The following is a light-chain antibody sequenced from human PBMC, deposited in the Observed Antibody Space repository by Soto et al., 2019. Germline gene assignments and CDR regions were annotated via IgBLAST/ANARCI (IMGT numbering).Light chain of an antibody. J-gene: IGKJ3*01. V-gene: IGKV1-5*03. CDR1: QSISTW. CDR2: KAS. Sequence: DLQMTPSPSTLSASVGDIVTITCRASQSISTWLAWYQQKPGKVPKLLIYKASTLEIGVPSRFSGSGSGTEFTLTISSLQPDDFATYYCQQYNTFLFAFGPGTKVDIK. CDR3: QQYNTFLFA.